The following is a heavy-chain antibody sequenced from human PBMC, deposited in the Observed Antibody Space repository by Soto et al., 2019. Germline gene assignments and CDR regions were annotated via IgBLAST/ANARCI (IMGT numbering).Heavy chain of an antibody. Sequence: SETLSLTCTVSGGSISSSSYYWGWIRQPPGKGLEWIGSIYYSGSTYYNPSLKSRVTISVDTSKNQFSLKLSSVTAADTAVYYCARLRGIAVAGTGYYMDVWGKGTTVTVSS. V-gene: IGHV4-39*01. J-gene: IGHJ6*03. CDR2: IYYSGST. CDR3: ARLRGIAVAGTGYYMDV. D-gene: IGHD6-19*01. CDR1: GGSISSSSYY.